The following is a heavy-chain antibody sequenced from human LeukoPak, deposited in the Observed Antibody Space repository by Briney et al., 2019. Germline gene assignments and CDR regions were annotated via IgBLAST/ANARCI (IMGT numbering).Heavy chain of an antibody. D-gene: IGHD4-23*01. CDR1: GFSLSTSGMC. J-gene: IGHJ3*02. CDR2: IDWDDDK. CDR3: ARIRRTTVVTAGAFDI. Sequence: SGPTLVNPTQTLTLTCTFSGFSLSTSGMCVSWIRQPPGKALEWLARIDWDDDKYYSTSLKTRLTISKDTSKNQVVLTMTNMDPLDTATYYCARIRRTTVVTAGAFDIWGQGTMVTVSP. V-gene: IGHV2-70*11.